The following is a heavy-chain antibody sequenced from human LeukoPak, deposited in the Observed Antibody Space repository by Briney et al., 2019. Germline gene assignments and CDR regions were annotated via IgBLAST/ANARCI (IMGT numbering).Heavy chain of an antibody. CDR2: IYYSGST. CDR1: GGSISSSSYY. CDR3: ARRSDNLLRFLEWLTRNAFDI. Sequence: PSETLSLTCTVSGGSISSSSYYWGWIRQPPGKGLEWIGSIYYSGSTYYNPSLKSRVTISVDTSKNQFSLKLSSVTAADTAVYYCARRSDNLLRFLEWLTRNAFDIWGQGTMVTVSS. V-gene: IGHV4-39*01. D-gene: IGHD3-3*01. J-gene: IGHJ3*02.